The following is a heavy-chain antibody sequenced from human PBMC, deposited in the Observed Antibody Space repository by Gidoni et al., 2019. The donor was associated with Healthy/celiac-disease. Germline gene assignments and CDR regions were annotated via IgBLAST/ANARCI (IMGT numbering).Heavy chain of an antibody. CDR1: GFTFSNAW. D-gene: IGHD2-2*01. J-gene: IGHJ4*02. V-gene: IGHV3-15*01. CDR2: IKSKTDGGTT. CDR3: TTLVPIVVVPAARDY. Sequence: EVQLVESGGGLVKPGGSLRLSCAAYGFTFSNAWMGWVRQAPGKGLEWVGLIKSKTDGGTTDYAAPGKGRFTISRDDSKNTLYLQMNSLKTEDTAVYYCTTLVPIVVVPAARDYWGQGTLVTVSS.